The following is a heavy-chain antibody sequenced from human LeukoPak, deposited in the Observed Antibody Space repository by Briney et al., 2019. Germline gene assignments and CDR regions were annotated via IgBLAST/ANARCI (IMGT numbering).Heavy chain of an antibody. CDR1: GFTFDDYA. V-gene: IGHV3-43*02. D-gene: IGHD3-10*01. J-gene: IGHJ1*01. Sequence: GGSLRLSCAASGFTFDDYAIDWDRQAPGKGLEWVSLISGGGERTYYTESVKGRFTISRDNSKNTLYLQMNSLRSEDTAFYFCATTPGEGSEYFQYWGQGTLVTVSS. CDR3: ATTPGEGSEYFQY. CDR2: ISGGGERT.